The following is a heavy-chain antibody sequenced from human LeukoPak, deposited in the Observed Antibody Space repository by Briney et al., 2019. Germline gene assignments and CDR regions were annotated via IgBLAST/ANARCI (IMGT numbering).Heavy chain of an antibody. D-gene: IGHD1-26*01. V-gene: IGHV4-59*01. CDR1: GGSTSSYY. J-gene: IGHJ5*02. Sequence: TSETLSLTCTVSGGSTSSYYWSWIRQPPGKGLEWIGYIYYSGTTNYGPSLKSRVTISVDTSKNQFSLKLSSVTAADTAVYYCARCGSPSAPLDPWGQGTLVTVSS. CDR3: ARCGSPSAPLDP. CDR2: IYYSGTT.